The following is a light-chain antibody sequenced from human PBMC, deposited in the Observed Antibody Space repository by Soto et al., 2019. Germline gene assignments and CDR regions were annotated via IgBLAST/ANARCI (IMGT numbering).Light chain of an antibody. CDR2: DVT. CDR3: SSYTHINSYV. J-gene: IGLJ1*01. V-gene: IGLV2-14*03. CDR1: SSDVGGYNY. Sequence: QSALTQPASVSGSPGQSIAISCTGTSSDVGGYNYVSWYQQHPGKAPKLLIHDVTDRPSGVSDRFSGSKSGNTASLTISGLQAEDEADYYCSSYTHINSYVFGPGTKVTVL.